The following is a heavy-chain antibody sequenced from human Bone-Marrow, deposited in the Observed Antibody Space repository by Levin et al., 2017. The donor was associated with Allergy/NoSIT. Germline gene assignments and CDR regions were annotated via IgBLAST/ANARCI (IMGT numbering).Heavy chain of an antibody. CDR3: AMLTDYYYGMDG. V-gene: IGHV3-21*01. J-gene: IGHJ6*02. CDR1: GFTFSSYS. CDR2: ISSSSSYI. Sequence: KSGGSLRLSCAASGFTFSSYSMNWVRQAPGKGLEWVSSISSSSSYIYYADSVKGRFTISRDNAKNSLYLQMNSLRAEDTAVYYCAMLTDYYYGMDGWGQGTTVTVSS.